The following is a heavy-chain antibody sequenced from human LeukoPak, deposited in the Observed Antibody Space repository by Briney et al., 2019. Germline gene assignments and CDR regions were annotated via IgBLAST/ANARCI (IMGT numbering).Heavy chain of an antibody. V-gene: IGHV3-23*01. CDR1: GFTFSGDA. J-gene: IGHJ6*01. CDR3: VKDSGTDYR. CDR2: ISGVGAST. Sequence: GVPLTLSCAASGFTFSGDAMSWVPQAPGKGLEWFSTISGVGASTYYADSVKGRFTISRDNSENTLYLQMNSLRAEDTDVYYCVKDSGTDYRWGEGSQVSVCS. D-gene: IGHD3-10*01.